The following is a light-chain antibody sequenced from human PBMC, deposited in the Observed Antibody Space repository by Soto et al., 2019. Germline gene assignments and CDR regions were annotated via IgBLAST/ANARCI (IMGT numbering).Light chain of an antibody. CDR1: QSVSNY. Sequence: EIVLTQSPATLSLSPGERATLSCRASQSVSNYLGWYQQKPGQAPRLLIYEASNRASGVPARFSGSGSGTDFTLIISTLEPEDSAVYYCQQRSKWPLTFGGGTKVEIK. V-gene: IGKV3-11*01. J-gene: IGKJ4*01. CDR2: EAS. CDR3: QQRSKWPLT.